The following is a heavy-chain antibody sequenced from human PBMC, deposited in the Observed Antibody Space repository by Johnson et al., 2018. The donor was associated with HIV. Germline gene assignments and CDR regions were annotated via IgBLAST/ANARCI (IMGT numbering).Heavy chain of an antibody. J-gene: IGHJ3*02. V-gene: IGHV3-74*02. Sequence: VQLVESGGGVVQPGGSLRLSCAASGFTFSSYGMHWVRQAPGKGLEWVSVIYSDGSSTSYADSVKGRFTISRDNAKNTLYLQMNSLRAEDTAVYYCARGRWLQLQGAYDAFDIWGRGTMVTVSS. CDR2: IYSDGSST. CDR1: GFTFSSYG. CDR3: ARGRWLQLQGAYDAFDI. D-gene: IGHD5-24*01.